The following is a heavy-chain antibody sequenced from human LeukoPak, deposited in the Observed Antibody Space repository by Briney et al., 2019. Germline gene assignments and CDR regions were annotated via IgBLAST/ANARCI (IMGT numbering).Heavy chain of an antibody. V-gene: IGHV4-59*01. CDR3: ARLAPGSTSWFDP. CDR2: IYYSGST. J-gene: IGHJ5*02. D-gene: IGHD1-1*01. CDR1: GGSIGRYY. Sequence: KPSETLSLTCTVSGGSIGRYYWSWIRQPPGKGLEWIGYIYYSGSTNYNTSLEIRVTLSVDTSKNHFSLKLTSVTAVDTAVYYCARLAPGSTSWFDPWGQGTLVTVSS.